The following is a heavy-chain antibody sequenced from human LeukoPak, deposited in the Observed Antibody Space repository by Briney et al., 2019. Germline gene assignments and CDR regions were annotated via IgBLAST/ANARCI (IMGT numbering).Heavy chain of an antibody. V-gene: IGHV3-20*04. Sequence: GGSLRLSCAASGFTFDDYGMSWARQAPGKGLEWVSGINWNGGSTGYADSVKGRFTISRDNAKNSLYLQMNSLRAEDTALYYCARDPYSSSWDDAFDIWGQGTMVTVSS. D-gene: IGHD6-13*01. CDR2: INWNGGST. CDR3: ARDPYSSSWDDAFDI. CDR1: GFTFDDYG. J-gene: IGHJ3*02.